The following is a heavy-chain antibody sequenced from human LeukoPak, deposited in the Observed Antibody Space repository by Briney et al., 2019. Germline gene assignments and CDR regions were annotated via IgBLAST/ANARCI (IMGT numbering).Heavy chain of an antibody. V-gene: IGHV3-66*01. CDR2: IYSGGGT. J-gene: IGHJ4*02. CDR3: AGGPVSSFAFDY. Sequence: GGSLRLSCAASAFTVSSNHMSWVRQAPGKGLEWVSLIYSGGGTYHADSVKGRFTISRDNSKNTLYLQMNSLRAEDTALYYCAGGPVSSFAFDYWGQGTLVTVSS. CDR1: AFTVSSNH. D-gene: IGHD3-16*01.